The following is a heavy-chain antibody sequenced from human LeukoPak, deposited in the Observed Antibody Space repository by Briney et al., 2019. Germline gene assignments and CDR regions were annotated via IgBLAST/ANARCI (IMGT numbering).Heavy chain of an antibody. J-gene: IGHJ6*03. CDR3: VRLTLDTVYPYYYYMDV. CDR1: GFTFSSYS. Sequence: PGGSLRLSCAASGFTFSSYSMNWVRQAPGKGLEWVSSISSSSSYIYYADSVKGRFTISRDNAKNSLYLQMNSLRAEDTAVYYCVRLTLDTVYPYYYYMDVWGKGTTVTVSS. D-gene: IGHD2-2*02. CDR2: ISSSSSYI. V-gene: IGHV3-21*01.